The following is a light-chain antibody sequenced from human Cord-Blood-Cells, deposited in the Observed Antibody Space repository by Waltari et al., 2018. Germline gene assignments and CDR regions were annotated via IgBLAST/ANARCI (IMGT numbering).Light chain of an antibody. Sequence: DIQVTQSPSSLSASVGDRVTITCRASQHISSYLNWYQQKPGKAPKLLIDAASSLQRGVPSSFSSSGSGTDFTLTISRLQPEDFANYYCQQCYSTLTFGGGTKVEIK. J-gene: IGKJ4*01. CDR1: QHISSY. V-gene: IGKV1-39*01. CDR2: AAS. CDR3: QQCYSTLT.